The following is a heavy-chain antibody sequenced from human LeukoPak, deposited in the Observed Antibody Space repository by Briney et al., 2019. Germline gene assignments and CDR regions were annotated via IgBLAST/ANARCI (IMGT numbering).Heavy chain of an antibody. CDR2: ISYDGSNK. Sequence: SGGSLRLSCAASGFTFSSYGMHWVRQAPGKGLEWVAVISYDGSNKYYADSVKGRFTISRDNSKNTLYLQMNSPRAEDTAVYYCASLGDYGDYVFHYWGQGTLVTVSS. CDR3: ASLGDYGDYVFHY. CDR1: GFTFSSYG. J-gene: IGHJ4*02. V-gene: IGHV3-30*03. D-gene: IGHD4-17*01.